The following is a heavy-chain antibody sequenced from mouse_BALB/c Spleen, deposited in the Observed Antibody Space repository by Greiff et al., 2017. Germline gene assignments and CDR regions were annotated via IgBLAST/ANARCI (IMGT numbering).Heavy chain of an antibody. J-gene: IGHJ4*01. CDR1: GFTFSSYA. CDR2: ISSGGSYT. CDR3: ARVNYGNYGGMDY. D-gene: IGHD2-1*01. Sequence: EVKLVESGGGLVKPGGSLKLSCAASGFTFSSYAMSWVRQSPEKRLEWVAEISSGGSYTYYPDTVTGRFTISRDNAKNTLYLEMSSLRSEDTAMYYCARVNYGNYGGMDYWGQGTSVTVSS. V-gene: IGHV5-9-4*01.